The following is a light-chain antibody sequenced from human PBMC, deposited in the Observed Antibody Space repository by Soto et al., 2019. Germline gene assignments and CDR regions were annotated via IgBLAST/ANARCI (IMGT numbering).Light chain of an antibody. J-gene: IGKJ1*01. V-gene: IGKV1-39*01. CDR3: QQSYSSPPT. CDR2: DAS. CDR1: QSLSTW. Sequence: DIQMTQSPSTLSASVGDRVTITCRASQSLSTWLAWFQQKPGKPPQLLIYDASNLQSGVPSRFSGSRSGPDFTLTISSLQPEDFATYYCQQSYSSPPTFGQGTKVDIK.